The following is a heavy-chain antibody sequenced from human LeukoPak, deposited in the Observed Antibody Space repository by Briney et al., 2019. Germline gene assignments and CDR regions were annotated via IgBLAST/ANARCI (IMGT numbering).Heavy chain of an antibody. CDR1: GGSISSSSYY. CDR3: ASDPYYDFWSGYYTGRVFHY. D-gene: IGHD3-3*01. Sequence: NPSETLSLTCTVSGGSISSSSYYWGWIRQPPGKGLEWIGSIYYSGSTYYNPSLKSRVTISVDTSKNQFSLKLSSVTAADTAVYYCASDPYYDFWSGYYTGRVFHYWGQGTLVTVSS. CDR2: IYYSGST. J-gene: IGHJ4*02. V-gene: IGHV4-39*01.